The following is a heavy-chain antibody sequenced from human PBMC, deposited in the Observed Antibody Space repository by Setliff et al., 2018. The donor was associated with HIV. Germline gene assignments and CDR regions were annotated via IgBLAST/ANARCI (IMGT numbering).Heavy chain of an antibody. Sequence: PGGSLRLSCAASGFTFSSFAMSWVRQAPGKGLEWISYNNLDSRAIYYADSVRGRFTISRDNARDSLYLQMNSLRAEDTAVYYCAKVATWTGTTYYLESWGQGTLVTVSS. V-gene: IGHV3-48*04. D-gene: IGHD1-1*01. J-gene: IGHJ4*02. CDR1: GFTFSSFA. CDR3: AKVATWTGTTYYLES. CDR2: NNLDSRAI.